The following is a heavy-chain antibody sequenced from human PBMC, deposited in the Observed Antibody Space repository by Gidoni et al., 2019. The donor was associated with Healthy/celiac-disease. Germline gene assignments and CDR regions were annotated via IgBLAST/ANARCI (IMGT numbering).Heavy chain of an antibody. J-gene: IGHJ3*02. D-gene: IGHD3-22*01. V-gene: IGHV3-23*01. CDR3: AKGPLHPLGSSGYPDAFDI. Sequence: EVQLLESGGGLVQPGGSLRAYCAASGFPFSSAASSWVRQAPGKGLEWVSAISGSGGSTYYADSVKGRFTISRDNSKNTLYLQMNSLRAEDTAVYYCAKGPLHPLGSSGYPDAFDIWGQGTMVTVSS. CDR2: ISGSGGST. CDR1: GFPFSSAA.